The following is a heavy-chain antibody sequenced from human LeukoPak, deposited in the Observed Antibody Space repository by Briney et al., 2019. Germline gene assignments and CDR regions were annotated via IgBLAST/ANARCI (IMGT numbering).Heavy chain of an antibody. CDR1: GYTLTELS. CDR2: FDPEDGET. CDR3: ARVAVYYYDSSGYPYGAFDI. D-gene: IGHD3-22*01. Sequence: ASVKVSCKVSGYTLTELSMHWVRQAPGKGLEWMGGFDPEDGETIYAQKFQGRVTMTEDTSTDTAYMELSSLRSEDTAVYYCARVAVYYYDSSGYPYGAFDIWGQGTMVTVSS. J-gene: IGHJ3*02. V-gene: IGHV1-24*01.